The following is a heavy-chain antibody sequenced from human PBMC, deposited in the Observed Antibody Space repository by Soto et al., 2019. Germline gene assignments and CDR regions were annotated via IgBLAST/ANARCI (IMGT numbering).Heavy chain of an antibody. CDR2: IYYSGST. V-gene: IGHV4-61*01. CDR1: GGSVSSGSYY. CDR3: ARVLSGSYFGGPYDAFDI. Sequence: PSETLSPTCTVSGGSVSSGSYYWSCIRQPPGKGLEWIGYIYYSGSTNYNPSLKSRVTISVDTSKNQFSLKLSSVTAADTAVYYCARVLSGSYFGGPYDAFDIWGQGTMVTVSS. D-gene: IGHD1-26*01. J-gene: IGHJ3*02.